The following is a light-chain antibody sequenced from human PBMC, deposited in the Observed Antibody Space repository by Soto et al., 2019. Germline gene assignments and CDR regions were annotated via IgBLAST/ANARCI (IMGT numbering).Light chain of an antibody. J-gene: IGLJ1*01. CDR3: SSYAGSIYV. Sequence: QCVLTEATSATGSIGPSVTISRTLTIGDVGGYNYVSWYQQHPGKAPNLMIYEVSKRRSGVPDRLSGSKSGNTASLTVSGLQAEDEADYYCSSYAGSIYVFGTGTKVTVL. CDR2: EVS. V-gene: IGLV2-8*01. CDR1: IGDVGGYNY.